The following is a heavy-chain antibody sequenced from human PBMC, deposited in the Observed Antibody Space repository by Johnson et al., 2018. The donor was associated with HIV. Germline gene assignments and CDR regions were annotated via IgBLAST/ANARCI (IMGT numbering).Heavy chain of an antibody. Sequence: VQLVESGGGLVQPGGSLRLSCAASGFTFSSYWMSWVRQAPGKGLEWVTNIKQDGSEKYYVDSVKGRFTISRDNSKNTLYLQMNSLRAEDTAVYYCAKRNYGSGGNAFDIWGQGTMVTVSS. CDR1: GFTFSSYW. CDR2: IKQDGSEK. J-gene: IGHJ3*02. D-gene: IGHD3-10*01. CDR3: AKRNYGSGGNAFDI. V-gene: IGHV3-7*05.